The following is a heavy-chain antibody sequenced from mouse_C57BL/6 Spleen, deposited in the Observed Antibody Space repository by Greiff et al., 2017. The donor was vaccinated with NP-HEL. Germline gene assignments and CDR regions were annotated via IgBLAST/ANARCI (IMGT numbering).Heavy chain of an antibody. D-gene: IGHD1-1*01. V-gene: IGHV1-42*01. Sequence: VQPQQSGPELVKPGASVKISCKASGYSFTGYYMNWVKQNPEKSLEWIGEINPSTGGTTYNQKFKAKATLTVDKSSSTAYMQLKSLTSEDSAVYYCARGGTVGSYWYFDVWGTGTTVTVSS. CDR2: INPSTGGT. J-gene: IGHJ1*03. CDR1: GYSFTGYY. CDR3: ARGGTVGSYWYFDV.